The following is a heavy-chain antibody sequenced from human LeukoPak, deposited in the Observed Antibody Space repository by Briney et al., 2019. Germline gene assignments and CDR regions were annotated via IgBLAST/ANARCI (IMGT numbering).Heavy chain of an antibody. J-gene: IGHJ4*02. V-gene: IGHV3-74*01. CDR3: ARGRPHGNDY. Sequence: GGSLRLSCEASGFTFSSYWMNWVRQAPGKGLVWVSRIASDGSGTTYADSVKGRFSISRDNAKNTLYLQMNSLRVEDTAVYYCARGRPHGNDYWGQGTLVTVSS. D-gene: IGHD4-23*01. CDR1: GFTFSSYW. CDR2: IASDGSGT.